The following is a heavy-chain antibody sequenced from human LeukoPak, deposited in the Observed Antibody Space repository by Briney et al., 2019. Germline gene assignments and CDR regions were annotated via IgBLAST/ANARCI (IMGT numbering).Heavy chain of an antibody. CDR3: ARDDQGYDAFDI. D-gene: IGHD3-16*01. CDR1: GYTFTSYD. V-gene: IGHV1-8*01. Sequence: ASVKVSCKASGYTFTSYDINWVRQATGQGLEWMGWMNPNSGNTGYAQKFQGRVTMTRNTSISTAYMELSSLRAEDTAVYYCARDDQGYDAFDIWGQGTMVTVSS. J-gene: IGHJ3*02. CDR2: MNPNSGNT.